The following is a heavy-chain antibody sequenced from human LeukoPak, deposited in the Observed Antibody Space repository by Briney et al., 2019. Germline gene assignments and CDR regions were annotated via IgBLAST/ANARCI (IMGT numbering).Heavy chain of an antibody. V-gene: IGHV3-48*03. Sequence: GGSLRLSCAASGFTFSSYDMNWVRQAPGKGLEWVSYISGSGRTIYYADSVKGRFTISRDNAKNSLYLQMNSLRAEDTAVYYCARVGYCSSASCYDYWGQGTLVTVSS. CDR3: ARVGYCSSASCYDY. CDR1: GFTFSSYD. J-gene: IGHJ4*02. CDR2: ISGSGRTI. D-gene: IGHD2-2*01.